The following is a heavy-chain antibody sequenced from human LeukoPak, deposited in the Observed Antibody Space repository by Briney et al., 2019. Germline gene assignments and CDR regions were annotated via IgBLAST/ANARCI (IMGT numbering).Heavy chain of an antibody. CDR3: ARDYGGSSGWFDP. CDR2: MSPNSNNT. Sequence: ASVKVSCKASGYTFTSYDINWVRQATGQGLEWMGWMSPNSNNTGYAQKFQGRVTFTRDTSISTAYMELRSLTSEDTAVYYCARDYGGSSGWFDPWGQGTLVTVSS. D-gene: IGHD4-23*01. CDR1: GYTFTSYD. V-gene: IGHV1-8*01. J-gene: IGHJ5*02.